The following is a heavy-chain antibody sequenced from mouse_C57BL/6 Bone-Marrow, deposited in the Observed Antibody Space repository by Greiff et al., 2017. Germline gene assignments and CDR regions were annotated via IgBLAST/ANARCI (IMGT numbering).Heavy chain of an antibody. D-gene: IGHD2-4*01. CDR3: ARGDYDGYWYFDV. CDR1: GFTFSSYA. J-gene: IGHJ1*03. Sequence: VKLVESGGGLVKPGGSLKLSCAASGFTFSSYAMSWVRQTPEKRLEWVATISDGGSYTYYPDNVKGRFTISRDNAKNNLYLQMSHLKSEDTAMYYCARGDYDGYWYFDVWGTGATVTVSS. CDR2: ISDGGSYT. V-gene: IGHV5-4*03.